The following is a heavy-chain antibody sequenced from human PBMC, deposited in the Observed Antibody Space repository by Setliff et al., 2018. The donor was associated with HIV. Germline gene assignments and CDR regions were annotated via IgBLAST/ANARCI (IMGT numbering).Heavy chain of an antibody. Sequence: PSETLSLTCAVYGGSLSGFYWTFIRQSPGKGLEWIGEVTHSGSTTYDPSLKSRITISVDTSKNQFSLKLTSVTAADTAVYYCARILVAAAGTGFDPWGQGILVTVSS. CDR2: VTHSGST. CDR1: GGSLSGFY. D-gene: IGHD6-13*01. V-gene: IGHV4-34*01. CDR3: ARILVAAAGTGFDP. J-gene: IGHJ5*02.